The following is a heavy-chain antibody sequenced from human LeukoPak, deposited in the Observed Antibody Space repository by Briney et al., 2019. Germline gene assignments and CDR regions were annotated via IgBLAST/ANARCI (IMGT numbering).Heavy chain of an antibody. D-gene: IGHD3-16*02. V-gene: IGHV3-7*01. CDR1: GLTFSNYW. CDR2: IKQDGSAK. Sequence: GGTLCLSCAASGLTFSNYWLTWVRQAPGQGLEWVANIKQDGSAKHNAAPVKGRFTISRDNAKNSLYLQRNCLRAKDRAVYLCARYRQIAYWGQGALVTVSS. J-gene: IGHJ4*02. CDR3: ARYRQIAY.